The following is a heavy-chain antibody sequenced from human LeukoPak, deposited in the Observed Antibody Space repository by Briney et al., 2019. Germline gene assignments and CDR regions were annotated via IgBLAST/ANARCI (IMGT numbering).Heavy chain of an antibody. CDR3: AKGAHTAEN. Sequence: PSRSLTLSCAASGFTISSYGRHWLRQAPGNGLEWVAVISYDGSNKYYADSVKGRFTISRDNSKNTLYLQMNSLRAEDTAVYYCAKGAHTAENWGQGTLVTVSS. D-gene: IGHD5-18*01. J-gene: IGHJ4*02. CDR1: GFTISSYG. V-gene: IGHV3-30*18. CDR2: ISYDGSNK.